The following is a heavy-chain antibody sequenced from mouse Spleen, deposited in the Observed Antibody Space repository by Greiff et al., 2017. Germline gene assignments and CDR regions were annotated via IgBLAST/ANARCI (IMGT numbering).Heavy chain of an antibody. V-gene: IGHV1-64*01. Sequence: QVQLQQPGAELVKPGASVKLSCKASGCTFTSYWMHWVKQRPGQGLEWIGMIHPNSGSTNYNEKFKSKATLTVDKSSSTAYMQLSSLTSEDSAVYYCARRTYGNYEDYWGQGTTLTVSS. D-gene: IGHD2-1*01. CDR2: IHPNSGST. CDR1: GCTFTSYW. J-gene: IGHJ2*01. CDR3: ARRTYGNYEDY.